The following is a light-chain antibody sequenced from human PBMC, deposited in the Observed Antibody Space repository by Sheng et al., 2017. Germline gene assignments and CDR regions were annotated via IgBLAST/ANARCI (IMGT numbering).Light chain of an antibody. Sequence: DIQLTQSPSFVSASVGDTVTITCRASQDIRSSLAWYQQKRGKPLSSSSILRPLYNVGSRSRFSGSGSGTEFTLTISSLQPEDFATYICQHVNDYPITFGQGTRLDNK. CDR1: QDIRSS. J-gene: IGKJ5*01. CDR3: QHVNDYPIT. V-gene: IGKV1-9*01. CDR2: LRP.